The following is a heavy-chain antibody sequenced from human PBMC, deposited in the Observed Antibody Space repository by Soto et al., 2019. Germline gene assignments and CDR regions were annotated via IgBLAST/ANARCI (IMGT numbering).Heavy chain of an antibody. J-gene: IGHJ3*01. Sequence: QLVESGGGLVQPGRSLRLSCAASGFTFDDDAMHWVRQAPGKGLEWVSGISWSGDNMAYADSVKGRFITSRDNVKNSLYLQMNSLRVEDTALYHCVKVSYSSLTTLGSAFDVWGQGTMVTVS. CDR1: GFTFDDDA. V-gene: IGHV3-9*01. CDR2: ISWSGDNM. CDR3: VKVSYSSLTTLGSAFDV. D-gene: IGHD4-4*01.